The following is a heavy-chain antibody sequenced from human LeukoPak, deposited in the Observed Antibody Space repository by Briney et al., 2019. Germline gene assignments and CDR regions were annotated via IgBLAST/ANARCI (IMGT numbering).Heavy chain of an antibody. V-gene: IGHV3-21*01. CDR1: GFTFSSYS. CDR2: ISSSSYI. Sequence: GESLKISCAASGFTFSSYSMNWVRQAPGKGLEWVSSISSSSYIYYADSVKGRFTISRDNAKNSLYLQMNSLRAEDTAVYYCALDYYDSSGYYRNWGQGTMVTVSS. CDR3: ALDYYDSSGYYRN. J-gene: IGHJ3*01. D-gene: IGHD3-22*01.